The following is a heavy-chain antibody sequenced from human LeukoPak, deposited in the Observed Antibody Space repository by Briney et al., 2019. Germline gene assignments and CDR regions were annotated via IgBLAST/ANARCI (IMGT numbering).Heavy chain of an antibody. CDR2: IHYSGST. J-gene: IGHJ4*02. CDR1: GGSISSGGYY. Sequence: SQTLSLTCTVSGGSISSGGYYWSWIRQPPGKGLEWIGYIHYSGSTHYNPSLKSRVNISVDTSKNQFSLRLNSVTAADTAVYYCARAGASWFFDYWGQGALVTVSS. CDR3: ARAGASWFFDY. D-gene: IGHD6-13*01. V-gene: IGHV4-61*08.